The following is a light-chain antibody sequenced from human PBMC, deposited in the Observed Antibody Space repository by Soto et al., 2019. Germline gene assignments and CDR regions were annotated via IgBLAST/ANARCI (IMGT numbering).Light chain of an antibody. CDR3: QQGHNWPLT. J-gene: IGKJ2*01. V-gene: IGKV3-15*01. Sequence: EIVMTQSPATLSVSPRERATLSCRASQSISTELAWYQQKPGQPPSLLIYSASTRASCVPARFTGSGSGSEFTPTFSGLQSEDFAVYDCQQGHNWPLTFGQGNRLEI. CDR2: SAS. CDR1: QSISTE.